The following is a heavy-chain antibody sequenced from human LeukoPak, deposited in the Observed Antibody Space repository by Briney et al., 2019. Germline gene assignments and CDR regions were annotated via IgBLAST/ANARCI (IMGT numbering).Heavy chain of an antibody. D-gene: IGHD6-25*01. J-gene: IGHJ2*01. CDR1: GVSISTYY. Sequence: SETLSLTCTVSGVSISTYYWSWIRQPPGKGLEYIGFIYYSGSTDYNPSLKSRVTISLDTSKNQFSLKLSSVTAADTAVYYCARRASGYWYFDLWGRGTLVTVSS. CDR2: IYYSGST. V-gene: IGHV4-59*08. CDR3: ARRASGYWYFDL.